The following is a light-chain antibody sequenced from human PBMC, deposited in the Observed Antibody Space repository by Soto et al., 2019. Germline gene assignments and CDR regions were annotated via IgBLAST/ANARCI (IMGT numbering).Light chain of an antibody. V-gene: IGKV3-20*01. CDR3: QQSRTWT. J-gene: IGKJ1*01. CDR2: GAS. Sequence: EIVFTQSPSTVSLSPFERSTLSCRASQSVSSSYLAWYQQKPGQAPRLLIYGASSRATGIPDRFSGSGSGTDFTLTISRLEPEDFAVYYCQQSRTWTFGQGTKVDI. CDR1: QSVSSSY.